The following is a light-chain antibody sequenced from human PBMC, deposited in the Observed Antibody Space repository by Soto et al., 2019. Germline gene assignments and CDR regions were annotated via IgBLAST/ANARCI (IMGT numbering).Light chain of an antibody. CDR2: GAS. V-gene: IGKV3-15*01. Sequence: EIVMTQSPATLSVSPGERATLSCRASQSVSSNLAWFQQKPGQAPRLLIYGASSMATGIPARFSGSGSGREFTLTIASLQSEDFAFYYCQQYNNWPPFTFGQGTKLEIK. CDR1: QSVSSN. CDR3: QQYNNWPPFT. J-gene: IGKJ2*01.